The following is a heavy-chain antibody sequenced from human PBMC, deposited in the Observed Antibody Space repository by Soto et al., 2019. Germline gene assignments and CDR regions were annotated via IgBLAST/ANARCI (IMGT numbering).Heavy chain of an antibody. V-gene: IGHV3-74*01. J-gene: IGHJ5*02. CDR3: ASPYSSSWSQGFDP. CDR2: INSDGSST. Sequence: GGSLRLSGAASGFTFSSYWMHWVRQAPGKGLVWVSRINSDGSSTSYADSVKGRFTISRDNAKNTLYLQMNSLRAEDTAVYYCASPYSSSWSQGFDPWGQGTLVTVSS. D-gene: IGHD6-13*01. CDR1: GFTFSSYW.